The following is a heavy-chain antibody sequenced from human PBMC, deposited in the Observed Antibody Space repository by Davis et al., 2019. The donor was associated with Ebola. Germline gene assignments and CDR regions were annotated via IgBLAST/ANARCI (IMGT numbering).Heavy chain of an antibody. CDR1: GYTFTSYD. CDR3: ATSSDSSGHYDY. Sequence: AASVKVSCKASGYTFTSYDINWVRQATGQGLEWMGWMNPNSGNTGYAQKFQGRVTMTEDTSTDTAYVELSSLRSEDTAVYYCATSSDSSGHYDYWGQGTLVTVSS. CDR2: MNPNSGNT. D-gene: IGHD3-22*01. V-gene: IGHV1-8*01. J-gene: IGHJ4*02.